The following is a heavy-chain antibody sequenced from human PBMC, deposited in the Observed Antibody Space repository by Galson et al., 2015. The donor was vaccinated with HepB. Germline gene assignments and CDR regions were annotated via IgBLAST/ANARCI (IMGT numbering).Heavy chain of an antibody. J-gene: IGHJ3*02. CDR2: VSTGSSTK. CDR3: ARDQYERSGYYRYALDI. V-gene: IGHV3-48*02. Sequence: SLRLSCAASGFTFSTYTMNWVRQAPGKGLEWVSYVSTGSSTKYYADSVEGRFTISRDNAKNSLYLQMNSLRDEDTAAYYCARDQYERSGYYRYALDISGQATMVTVSS. D-gene: IGHD3-22*01. CDR1: GFTFSTYT.